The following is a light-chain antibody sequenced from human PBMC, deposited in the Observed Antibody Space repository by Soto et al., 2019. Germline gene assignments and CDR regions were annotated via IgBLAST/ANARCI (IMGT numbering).Light chain of an antibody. CDR3: QQSYSIPGT. J-gene: IGKJ1*01. V-gene: IGKV1-39*01. Sequence: DIQMTQSPSSLSASVRDRVTMTCRASETIKTYLNWYQRKPGRPPKLLIYDASTLQSGVPSRFSGSRSGTHFTLTISGLQPEEFAIYYCQQSYSIPGTFGPGTKVEV. CDR1: ETIKTY. CDR2: DAS.